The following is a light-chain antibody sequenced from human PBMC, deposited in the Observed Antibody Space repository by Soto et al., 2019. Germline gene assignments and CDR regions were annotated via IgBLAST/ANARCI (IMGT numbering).Light chain of an antibody. CDR1: QIISRF. J-gene: IGKJ1*01. V-gene: IGKV1-39*01. CDR3: QQSYTGPLT. Sequence: DIHVTLSPSAVAASVKDRVTISCRASQIISRFLNWYQQKPGKAPRLLICLASSLQSGVPSRFSGSGSGTDFTLTISSLQPEDFATYYCQQSYTGPLTFGQGTKVDIK. CDR2: LAS.